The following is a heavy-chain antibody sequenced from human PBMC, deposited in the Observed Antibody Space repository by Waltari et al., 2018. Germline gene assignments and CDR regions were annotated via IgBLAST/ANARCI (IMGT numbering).Heavy chain of an antibody. V-gene: IGHV3-7*01. CDR2: IKQDGSEK. D-gene: IGHD3-22*01. CDR3: AGGWDSSGRDY. J-gene: IGHJ4*02. CDR1: GFTFSSYW. Sequence: EVQLVESGGGLVQPGGSLRLSCAASGFTFSSYWMSWVRQAPGKGLEWVANIKQDGSEKYYVDSVKGRFTISRDNAKKTLYLQMNSLRAEDTAVYYCAGGWDSSGRDYWGQGTLVTVSS.